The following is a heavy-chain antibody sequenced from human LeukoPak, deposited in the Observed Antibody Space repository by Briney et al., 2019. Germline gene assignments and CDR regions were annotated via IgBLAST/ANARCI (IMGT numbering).Heavy chain of an antibody. Sequence: PGGSLRLSCAACGFAFSTYTMNWARQAPGKGLEWVASINSGGTITHYAFSVKGRFTISRDNAQNVLYLQMNGLRGDDAAVYYCLRGDSRDFWGQGTLVTVSS. V-gene: IGHV3-21*06. CDR1: GFAFSTYT. D-gene: IGHD3-22*01. J-gene: IGHJ4*02. CDR3: LRGDSRDF. CDR2: INSGGTIT.